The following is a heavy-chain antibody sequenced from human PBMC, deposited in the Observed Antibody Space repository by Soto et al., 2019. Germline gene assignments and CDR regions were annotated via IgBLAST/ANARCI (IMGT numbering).Heavy chain of an antibody. D-gene: IGHD2-15*01. V-gene: IGHV3-23*01. Sequence: GGSLRLSCAASGFIFSSYSMSWVRQAPGKGLEWVSAISGSGGSTYYADSVKGRFTISRDNSTNTLYLHMNSLRAEDTAVYYGAKGISGGWSALNWFDPWGQGTLVTVSS. J-gene: IGHJ5*02. CDR2: ISGSGGST. CDR1: GFIFSSYS. CDR3: AKGISGGWSALNWFDP.